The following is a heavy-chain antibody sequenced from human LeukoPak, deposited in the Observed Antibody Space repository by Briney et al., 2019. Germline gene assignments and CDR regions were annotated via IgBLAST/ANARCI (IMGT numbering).Heavy chain of an antibody. CDR3: ARDACTSTTCSGAPFDP. CDR1: GGSFSDYY. V-gene: IGHV4-34*01. J-gene: IGHJ5*02. CDR2: INHSGST. Sequence: PSETLSLTCAVYGGSFSDYYWSWIRQPPGKGLEWIGEINHSGSTNYNPPLKSRVTISVDTSKNQFSLKVSSVTAADTAVYYCARDACTSTTCSGAPFDPWGQGTLVTVSS. D-gene: IGHD2-2*01.